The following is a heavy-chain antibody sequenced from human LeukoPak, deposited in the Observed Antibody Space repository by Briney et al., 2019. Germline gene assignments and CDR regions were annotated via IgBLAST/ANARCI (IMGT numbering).Heavy chain of an antibody. V-gene: IGHV4-59*08. Sequence: SETLSLTCTVSGGSISSYYWSWIRQPPGKGLEWIGYIYYSGSTNYNPSLKSRVTISVDTSKNQFSLKLSSVTAADTAVYYCARGVRDFWSGDQKYNWFDPWGQGTLVTVSS. CDR1: GGSISSYY. CDR2: IYYSGST. CDR3: ARGVRDFWSGDQKYNWFDP. J-gene: IGHJ5*02. D-gene: IGHD3-3*01.